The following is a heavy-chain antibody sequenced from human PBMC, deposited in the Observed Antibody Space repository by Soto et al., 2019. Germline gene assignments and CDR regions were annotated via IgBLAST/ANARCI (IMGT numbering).Heavy chain of an antibody. Sequence: GESLKISCKGSGYSFTSYWISWLRQMPGKGLEWMGSIDPSDSYTNYSPSFQGHVTISADKSISTAYKQWSSLKASDTAMYYCARLHVYYCSSTSCPTYYGMDVWGQGTTVTVSS. CDR1: GYSFTSYW. V-gene: IGHV5-10-1*01. CDR3: ARLHVYYCSSTSCPTYYGMDV. D-gene: IGHD2-2*01. CDR2: IDPSDSYT. J-gene: IGHJ6*02.